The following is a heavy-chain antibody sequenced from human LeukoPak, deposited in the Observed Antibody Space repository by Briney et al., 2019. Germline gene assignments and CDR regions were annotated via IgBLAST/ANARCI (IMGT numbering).Heavy chain of an antibody. CDR1: GGSISSSNW. CDR2: IYHSGST. J-gene: IGHJ6*02. V-gene: IGHV4-4*02. Sequence: SETLSLTCAVSGGSISSSNWWSWVRQPPGKGLEWIGEIYHSGSTNYNPSLKSRVTISVDKSKNQFSLKLSSVTAADTAVYYCARGHFGSGWTYYYYYGMDVWGQGTTVTVSS. D-gene: IGHD6-19*01. CDR3: ARGHFGSGWTYYYYYGMDV.